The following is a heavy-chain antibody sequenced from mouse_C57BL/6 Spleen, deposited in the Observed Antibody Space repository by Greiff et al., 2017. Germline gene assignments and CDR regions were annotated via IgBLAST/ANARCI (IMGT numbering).Heavy chain of an antibody. CDR3: ARRGGIYGSDAY. Sequence: QVQLQQPGTELVKPGASVKLSCKASGYTFTSYWMHWVKQRPGQGLEWIGWIFPGSGSTYYNEKFKGKATLTVDKSSSTAYMLLSSLTSEDSAVYFCARRGGIYGSDAYWGQGTLVTVSA. CDR2: IFPGSGST. D-gene: IGHD1-1*01. V-gene: IGHV1-75*01. J-gene: IGHJ3*01. CDR1: GYTFTSYW.